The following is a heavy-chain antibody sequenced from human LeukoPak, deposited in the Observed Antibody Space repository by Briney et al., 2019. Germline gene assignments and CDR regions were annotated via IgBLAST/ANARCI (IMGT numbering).Heavy chain of an antibody. J-gene: IGHJ4*02. V-gene: IGHV3-21*01. Sequence: GRSLRLSCTASGFTFISYSINWVRQAPGKGLEWVSSISTNSHYIYYADSVKGRFTIPRDNAKNSLYLQMHSLRAEDTAVYYCARGYYFDYWGQGTLVTVSS. CDR1: GFTFISYS. CDR3: ARGYYFDY. CDR2: ISTNSHYI.